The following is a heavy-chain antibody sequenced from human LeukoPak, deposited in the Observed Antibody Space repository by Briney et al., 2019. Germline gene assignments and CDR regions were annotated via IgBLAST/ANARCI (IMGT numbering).Heavy chain of an antibody. J-gene: IGHJ5*02. CDR3: ARGNYDFAYDP. D-gene: IGHD3-3*01. Sequence: GGSLRLSCAASGFILSDFDMNWVRQAPGKGLEWISYFSTSGSYIHYADSMKGRFTISRDDAKNSLYLHLDSLTVADTAVYFCARGNYDFAYDPWGQGTLVTVSS. V-gene: IGHV3-21*01. CDR2: FSTSGSYI. CDR1: GFILSDFD.